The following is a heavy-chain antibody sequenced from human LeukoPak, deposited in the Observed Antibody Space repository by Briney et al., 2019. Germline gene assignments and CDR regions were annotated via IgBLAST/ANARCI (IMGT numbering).Heavy chain of an antibody. Sequence: ASVKVSCKASGYTFTTYGINWVRQAPGQGLEWMGCISANNGNTNYAQKFQGRVTMTTDTSTSTAYMELRSLRSDDTAVYYCARDRGIAVAGAPLNYWGQGTLVTVSS. D-gene: IGHD6-19*01. CDR2: ISANNGNT. CDR3: ARDRGIAVAGAPLNY. J-gene: IGHJ4*02. V-gene: IGHV1-18*01. CDR1: GYTFTTYG.